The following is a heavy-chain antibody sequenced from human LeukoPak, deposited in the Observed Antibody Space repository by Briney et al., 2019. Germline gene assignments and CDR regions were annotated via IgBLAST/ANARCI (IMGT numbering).Heavy chain of an antibody. CDR1: GGSISSYY. J-gene: IGHJ4*02. Sequence: PSETLSLTCTVSGGSISSYYWSWIRQPPGKGLEWIGYIYYSGSTNYNPSLKSRVTISVDTSKNQFSLKLSSVTAADTAVYYCARGGEDIVLMVYAPLDYWGQGTLVTVSS. D-gene: IGHD2-8*01. V-gene: IGHV4-59*01. CDR3: ARGGEDIVLMVYAPLDY. CDR2: IYYSGST.